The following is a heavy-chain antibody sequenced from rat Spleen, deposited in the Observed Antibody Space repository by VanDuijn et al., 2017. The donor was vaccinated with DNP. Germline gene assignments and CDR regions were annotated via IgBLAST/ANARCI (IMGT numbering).Heavy chain of an antibody. J-gene: IGHJ4*01. Sequence: EVQLRESGPGLVKPSQSLSLTCSVTGYSITSHYWGWIRKFPGNKMEYIGQISYSGRTNYNPSLKRRISITRDTSKNQFFLQLNSVTPEDTATYYCARWPGYNPPYAMDAWGQGTSVTVSS. CDR3: ARWPGYNPPYAMDA. CDR1: GYSITSHY. D-gene: IGHD1-4*01. V-gene: IGHV3-1*01. CDR2: ISYSGRT.